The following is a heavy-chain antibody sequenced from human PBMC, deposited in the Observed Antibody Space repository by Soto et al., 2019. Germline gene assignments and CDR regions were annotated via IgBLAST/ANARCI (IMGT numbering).Heavy chain of an antibody. V-gene: IGHV1-18*01. CDR1: GYTFTNFG. J-gene: IGHJ4*02. CDR2: ISAYNGNT. CDR3: ARGATPIDY. Sequence: QVQLVQSGAEVKKPGASVKVSCKASGYTFTNFGISWVRQSPGQGLEWMGWISAYNGNTNYAQKFQGRVTMTTDTSTSTAYMEVRSRRCGDPAVYYCARGATPIDYWGQGTLVTVSS. D-gene: IGHD2-15*01.